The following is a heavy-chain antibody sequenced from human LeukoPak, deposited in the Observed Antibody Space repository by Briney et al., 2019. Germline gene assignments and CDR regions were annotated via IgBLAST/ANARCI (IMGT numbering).Heavy chain of an antibody. CDR1: KFTFKTYN. D-gene: IGHD2-21*02. J-gene: IGHJ4*02. CDR3: ARDPLYCGGDCYHDY. CDR2: ISSSSRYI. Sequence: GGSLRLSCAASKFTFKTYNMNWVRQAPGEGLEWGSSISSSSRYISYADSVKGRFTISRDNAKDSLYLQMNSLRVEDTAVYYCARDPLYCGGDCYHDYWGQGTLVTVSS. V-gene: IGHV3-21*01.